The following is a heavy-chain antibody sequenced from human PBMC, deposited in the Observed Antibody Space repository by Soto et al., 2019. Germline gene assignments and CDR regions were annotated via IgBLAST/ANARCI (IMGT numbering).Heavy chain of an antibody. J-gene: IGHJ3*02. Sequence: SRRLSCAASGFTFRTSGMHWVRQAPGKGLEWVAVISDDGSNKYNIASVEGRFTISRDNSKNTLYLQMNSLRTEDTAVYYCAKGGGYSYGTNDAFDIWGQGTMVTVS. V-gene: IGHV3-30*18. CDR1: GFTFRTSG. D-gene: IGHD5-18*01. CDR2: ISDDGSNK. CDR3: AKGGGYSYGTNDAFDI.